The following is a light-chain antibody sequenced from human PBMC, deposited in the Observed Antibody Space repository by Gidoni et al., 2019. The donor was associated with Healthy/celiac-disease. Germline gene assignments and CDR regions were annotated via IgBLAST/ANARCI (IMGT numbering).Light chain of an antibody. J-gene: IGKJ2*01. CDR2: WAS. Sequence: DIVMTQSPDSLAVSLGERAAINCKSSQSVLYSSNNKNYLAWYQQKPGQPPKLLIYWASARESGVPDRCSGSGSGTYFTLTISSLQAADVAVYYCQQYYSIPHTFGQGTKLEIK. V-gene: IGKV4-1*01. CDR1: QSVLYSSNNKNY. CDR3: QQYYSIPHT.